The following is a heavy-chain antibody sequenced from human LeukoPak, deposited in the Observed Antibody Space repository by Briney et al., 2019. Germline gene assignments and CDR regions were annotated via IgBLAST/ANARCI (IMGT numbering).Heavy chain of an antibody. Sequence: LSLTCTVSGGSINNYYWSWIRQPPGQGLEWVAVIWYDASNKYYADSVKGRFTISRDNSKNTLFLQMNSLRDDDTAVYYCVRGVGVSRFNYFDPWGQGTLVIVSS. J-gene: IGHJ5*02. V-gene: IGHV3-33*08. CDR3: VRGVGVSRFNYFDP. D-gene: IGHD6-13*01. CDR2: IWYDASNK. CDR1: GGSINNYY.